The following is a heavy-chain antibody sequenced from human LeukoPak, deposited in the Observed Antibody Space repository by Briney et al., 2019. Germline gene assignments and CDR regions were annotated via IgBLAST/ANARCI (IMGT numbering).Heavy chain of an antibody. D-gene: IGHD6-13*01. CDR3: ARGSSSSWYFDY. CDR2: INWNGGST. V-gene: IGHV3-20*04. J-gene: IGHJ4*02. Sequence: GGSLRLSCAASGFTFDDYNLMWVRQAPGKGLEWVSGINWNGGSTGYADSVKGRFTISRDNAKNSLYLQMNSLRAEDTAVYYCARGSSSSWYFDYWGQGTLVTVSS. CDR1: GFTFDDYN.